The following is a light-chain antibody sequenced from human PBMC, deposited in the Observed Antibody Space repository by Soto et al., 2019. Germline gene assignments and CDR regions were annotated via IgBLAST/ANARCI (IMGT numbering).Light chain of an antibody. CDR2: DAS. Sequence: EIVLTQSPGTLSLSPGEIATLFFRASQSVISNFLAWYQQKPGQAPRLLIYDASNRATGIPDRFSGSGSGTDFTLTISGLEPEDFAVYYCQQYGSSPGTFGQGTKVDIK. J-gene: IGKJ1*01. CDR1: QSVISNF. CDR3: QQYGSSPGT. V-gene: IGKV3-20*01.